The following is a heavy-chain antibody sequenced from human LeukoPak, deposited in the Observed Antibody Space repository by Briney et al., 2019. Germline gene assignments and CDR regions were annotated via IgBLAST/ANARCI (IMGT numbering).Heavy chain of an antibody. D-gene: IGHD4-11*01. CDR3: AREYINYVQDY. Sequence: GGSLRLSCAAPGFTFRTHGMHWVRQAPGKGLEWVAVIWYDGSYKYYADSVKGRFTISRDFSKDTLYLQITSLRGEDTAVDYCAREYINYVQDYWGQGTLVTVSS. V-gene: IGHV3-33*01. CDR2: IWYDGSYK. CDR1: GFTFRTHG. J-gene: IGHJ4*02.